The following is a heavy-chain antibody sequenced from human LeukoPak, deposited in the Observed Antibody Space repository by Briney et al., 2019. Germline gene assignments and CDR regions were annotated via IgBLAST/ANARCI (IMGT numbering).Heavy chain of an antibody. Sequence: PSETLSLTCAVSGYSISSGYYWGWIRQPPGKGLEWIGSIYHSGSTYYNPSLKSRVTISVDTSKNQFSLKLNSVTAADTAVYYCARHPLNYYGSGSYLDYWGQGTLVTVSS. V-gene: IGHV4-38-2*01. CDR1: GYSISSGYY. D-gene: IGHD3-10*01. CDR2: IYHSGST. J-gene: IGHJ4*02. CDR3: ARHPLNYYGSGSYLDY.